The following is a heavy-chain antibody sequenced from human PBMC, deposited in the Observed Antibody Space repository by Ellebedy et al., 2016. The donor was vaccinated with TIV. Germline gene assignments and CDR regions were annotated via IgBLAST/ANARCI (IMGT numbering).Heavy chain of an antibody. CDR3: ARHAATVGAPNMDV. V-gene: IGHV4-59*08. CDR1: GGSMNSYY. D-gene: IGHD4-23*01. J-gene: IGHJ6*03. Sequence: SETLSLTCTVSGGSMNSYYWSWIRQPPVKGLEWIGYISYSMYYGGSTNYNPSLKSRVTISVDTSKNQFSLKLSSVTAADTAVYYCARHAATVGAPNMDVWGRGTTVTVSS. CDR2: ISYSMYYGGST.